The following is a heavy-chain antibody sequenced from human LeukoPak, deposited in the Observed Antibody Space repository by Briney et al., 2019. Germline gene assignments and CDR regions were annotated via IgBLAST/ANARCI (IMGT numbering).Heavy chain of an antibody. J-gene: IGHJ4*02. V-gene: IGHV3-23*01. CDR1: GFTFLNYA. D-gene: IGHD2-21*02. CDR2: ISGRDDTTYYTDSPEGST. Sequence: GGSLRLSCEASGFTFLNYAMSWVRQAPGKGLQWVSGISGRDDTTYYTDSPEGSTYYTNSAEGRFTISRDNSKNTVYLQIDSLGVEDTAVYYCAKCMNATGVCLNFDSWGQGILVTVSS. CDR3: AKCMNATGVCLNFDS.